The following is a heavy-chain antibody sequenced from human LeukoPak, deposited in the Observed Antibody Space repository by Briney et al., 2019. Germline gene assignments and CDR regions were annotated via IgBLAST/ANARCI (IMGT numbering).Heavy chain of an antibody. Sequence: GGSLRLSCAASGFTFSSYAMHRVRQAPGKGLEWVAVISYDGSNKYYADSVKGRFTISRDNAKNSLYLQMNSLRAEDTALYYCAKDNGIRPLDHWGQGTLVTVSS. CDR2: ISYDGSNK. V-gene: IGHV3-30-3*01. J-gene: IGHJ4*02. CDR1: GFTFSSYA. CDR3: AKDNGIRPLDH. D-gene: IGHD2-8*01.